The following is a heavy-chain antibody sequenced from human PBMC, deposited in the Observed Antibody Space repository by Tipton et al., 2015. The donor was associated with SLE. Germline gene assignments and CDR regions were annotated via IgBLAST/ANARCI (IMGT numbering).Heavy chain of an antibody. V-gene: IGHV4-59*08. J-gene: IGHJ4*02. CDR2: IYYSGST. CDR1: GGSISSHY. CDR3: ARVRRDGYNYLGYYFDY. D-gene: IGHD5-24*01. Sequence: TLSLTCTVSGGSISSHYWSWIRQPPGKGLEWIGYIYYSGSTNYNPSLKSRVTISVDTSKNQFSLKLSSVTAADTAVYYCARVRRDGYNYLGYYFDYWGQGTLVTVSS.